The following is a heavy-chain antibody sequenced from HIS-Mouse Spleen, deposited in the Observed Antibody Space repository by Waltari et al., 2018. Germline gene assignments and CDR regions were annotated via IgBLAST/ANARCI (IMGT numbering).Heavy chain of an antibody. D-gene: IGHD6-13*01. J-gene: IGHJ2*01. CDR1: AGSISSSSYY. CDR2: IYYSGST. Sequence: QLQLQASGPALVKPSETLSLTCTVSAGSISSSSYYSGRIRQPPGKGLEWSGSIYYSGSTYYNPSLKSRVTISVDTSKNQFSLKLSSVTAADTAVYYCAREIPYSSSWYDWYFDLWGRGTLVTVSS. CDR3: AREIPYSSSWYDWYFDL. V-gene: IGHV4-39*07.